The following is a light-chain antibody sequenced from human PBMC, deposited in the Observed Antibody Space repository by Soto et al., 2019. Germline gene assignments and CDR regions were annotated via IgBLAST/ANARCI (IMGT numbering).Light chain of an antibody. J-gene: IGKJ2*01. CDR3: QHRNHGPS. CDR2: EAS. V-gene: IGKV3-15*01. CDR1: QSVATN. Sequence: IVMTQSPATLSLSPGERATLSCRASQSVATNLAWYQQKPGQAPRLLIYEASTRATGIPARFSGSGTGTEFTLTIRNLQSEDFAVYYCQHRNHGPSFGQGTNREIK.